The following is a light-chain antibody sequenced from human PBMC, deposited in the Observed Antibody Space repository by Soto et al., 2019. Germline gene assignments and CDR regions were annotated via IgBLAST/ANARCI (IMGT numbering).Light chain of an antibody. V-gene: IGLV2-8*01. J-gene: IGLJ2*01. CDR2: EVS. CDR1: SSDVGGYNY. Sequence: QSALTQPPSASGSPGQSVTISCTGSSSDVGGYNYVSWYQQHPGKAPKLMIYEVSKRPSGVPDRLSGSKSGNTASLTVSGLRAEDEADYYCSSYVGSNTVVFGGGTKLTVL. CDR3: SSYVGSNTVV.